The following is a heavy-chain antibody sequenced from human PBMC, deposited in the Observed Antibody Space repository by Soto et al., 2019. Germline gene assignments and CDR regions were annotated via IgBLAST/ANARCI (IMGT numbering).Heavy chain of an antibody. CDR2: IYYSGST. CDR3: AREENLNSGFDY. D-gene: IGHD1-7*01. Sequence: SETLSLTCTVSGGSISSSSHYWGWIRQPPGKGLEWIGNIYYSGSTYYNPSLKSRITISVDTSRNQFSLKLSSVTAAETAVYYCAREENLNSGFDYWGQGTLVTV. V-gene: IGHV4-39*02. J-gene: IGHJ4*02. CDR1: GGSISSSSHY.